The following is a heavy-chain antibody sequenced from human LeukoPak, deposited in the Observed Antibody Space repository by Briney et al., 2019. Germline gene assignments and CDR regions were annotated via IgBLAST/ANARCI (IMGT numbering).Heavy chain of an antibody. CDR2: IYYSGST. V-gene: IGHV4-59*01. D-gene: IGHD3-22*01. Sequence: PSETLSLTCTVSGGSISSYYWSWIRQPPGKGLEWIGYIYYSGSTNYDPSLKSRVTISADTSKNQFSLKLSSVTAADTAVYYCARFYDSSAPDAFDIWGQGTMVTVSS. CDR1: GGSISSYY. J-gene: IGHJ3*02. CDR3: ARFYDSSAPDAFDI.